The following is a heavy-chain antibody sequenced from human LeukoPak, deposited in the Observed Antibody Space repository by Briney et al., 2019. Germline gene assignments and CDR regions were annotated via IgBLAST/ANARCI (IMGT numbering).Heavy chain of an antibody. Sequence: SGGSLRLSCAASGFTFSSYAMHWVRQAPGKGLEWVAVISYDGSNKYYADSVKGRFTISRDNSKSTLYLQMNSLRAEDTAVYYCARPSRAGDYQKYWGQGTLVTVSS. CDR3: ARPSRAGDYQKY. D-gene: IGHD4-17*01. CDR1: GFTFSSYA. V-gene: IGHV3-30-3*01. J-gene: IGHJ4*02. CDR2: ISYDGSNK.